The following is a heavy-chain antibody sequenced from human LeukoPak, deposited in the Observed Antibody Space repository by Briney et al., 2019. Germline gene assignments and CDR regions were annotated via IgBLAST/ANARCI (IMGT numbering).Heavy chain of an antibody. V-gene: IGHV3-21*01. CDR2: ISSSSSYI. J-gene: IGHJ4*02. CDR3: AIDRSWKHYGSGNWDY. CDR1: GFTFSSYS. D-gene: IGHD3-10*01. Sequence: GGSLRLSCAASGFTFSSYSMNWVRQAPGKGLEWVSSISSSSSYIYYADSVKGRFTISRNNAKNSPYLQMNSLRAEDTAVYDCAIDRSWKHYGSGNWDYWGEGTLLSVSS.